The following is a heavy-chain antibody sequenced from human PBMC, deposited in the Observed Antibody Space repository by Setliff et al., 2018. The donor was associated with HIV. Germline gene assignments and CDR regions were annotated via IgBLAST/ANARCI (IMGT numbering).Heavy chain of an antibody. J-gene: IGHJ4*02. CDR1: TFSSYA. V-gene: IGHV3-23*03. D-gene: IGHD1-26*01. CDR2: IFSGGDST. CDR3: AREGVGGYFDY. Sequence: TFSSYAMTWVRQAPGKGVEWVSVIFSGGDSTYYADSVKGRFIISRDNSKNTLYLQMNSLRAEDSAVYHCAREGVGGYFDYWGQGTLVTVSS.